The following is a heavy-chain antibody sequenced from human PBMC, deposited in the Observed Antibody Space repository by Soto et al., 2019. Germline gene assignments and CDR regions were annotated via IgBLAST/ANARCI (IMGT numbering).Heavy chain of an antibody. V-gene: IGHV4-30-4*01. Sequence: SETLSLTCTVSGGSISSGDYYWSWIRQPPGKGLEWIGYIYYSGSTYYNPSLKSRVTISVDTSKNQSSLKLSSVTAADTAVYYCARDQGRSGYDFFAPLYYYGMDVWGQGTTVTV. CDR2: IYYSGST. CDR1: GGSISSGDYY. D-gene: IGHD5-12*01. CDR3: ARDQGRSGYDFFAPLYYYGMDV. J-gene: IGHJ6*02.